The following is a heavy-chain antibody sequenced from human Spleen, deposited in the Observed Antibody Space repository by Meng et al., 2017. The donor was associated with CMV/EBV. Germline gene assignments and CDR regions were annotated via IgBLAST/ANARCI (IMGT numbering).Heavy chain of an antibody. CDR3: ARVALRGTYYYYYGMDV. CDR2: INHSGST. CDR1: GGSFSGYY. J-gene: IGHJ6*02. V-gene: IGHV4-34*01. D-gene: IGHD3-16*01. Sequence: SETLSLTCAVYGGSFSGYYWSWIRQPPGKGLEWIGEINHSGSTNYNPSLKSRVTISVDTSKNQFSLKLSSVTAADTAVYYCARVALRGTYYYYYGMDVWGQGTTVTVSS.